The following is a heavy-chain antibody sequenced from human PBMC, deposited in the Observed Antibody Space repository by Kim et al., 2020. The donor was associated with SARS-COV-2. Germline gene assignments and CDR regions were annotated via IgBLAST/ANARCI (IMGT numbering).Heavy chain of an antibody. CDR3: ARGSGATEGNWFDP. D-gene: IGHD1-26*01. J-gene: IGHJ5*02. V-gene: IGHV7-4-1*02. CDR2: INTNTGNP. CDR1: GYTFTSYA. Sequence: ASVKVSCKASGYTFTSYAMNWVRQAPGQGLEWMGWINTNTGNPMYAQGFTGRFVFSLDTSVSTAYLQISSLKAEDTAVYYCARGSGATEGNWFDPWGQGTLVTVSS.